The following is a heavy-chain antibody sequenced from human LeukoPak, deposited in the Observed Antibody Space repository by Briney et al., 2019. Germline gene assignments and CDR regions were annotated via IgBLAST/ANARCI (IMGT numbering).Heavy chain of an antibody. J-gene: IGHJ6*02. CDR1: GGTFSSYG. V-gene: IGHV1-69*13. D-gene: IGHD6-6*01. CDR3: ARLDEYSSSSRYYGMDV. Sequence: SVKVSCKASGGTFSSYGISWVRQAPGQGLEWMGGIVPIFGTANYAQKFQGRVTITADESTSTAYMELSSLRSEDTAVYYCARLDEYSSSSRYYGMDVWGQGTTVTVSS. CDR2: IVPIFGTA.